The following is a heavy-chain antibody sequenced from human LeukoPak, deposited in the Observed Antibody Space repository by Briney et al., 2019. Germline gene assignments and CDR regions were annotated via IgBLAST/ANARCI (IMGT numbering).Heavy chain of an antibody. CDR1: GYTFTSYY. CDR3: ARVVTGHSMRSNWFDP. D-gene: IGHD2-21*02. V-gene: IGHV1-46*01. CDR2: INPSGGST. Sequence: ASVKVSCKASGYTFTSYYMHWVRQAPGQGLEWMGIINPSGGSTSYAQKFQGRVTMTRDTSTSTVYMELSSVRSEDTAVYYCARVVTGHSMRSNWFDPWGQGTLVTVSS. J-gene: IGHJ5*02.